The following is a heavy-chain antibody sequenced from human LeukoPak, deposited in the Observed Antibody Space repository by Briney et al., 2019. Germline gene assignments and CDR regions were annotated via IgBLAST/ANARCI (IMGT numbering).Heavy chain of an antibody. V-gene: IGHV3-30*02. D-gene: IGHD3-10*02. CDR3: AELGITMIGGV. CDR1: GFTFSNYG. J-gene: IGHJ6*04. Sequence: GGSLRLSCAASGFTFSNYGMFWFRQAPGKGLDWVSFIRFDGSHKYYADSVKGRFTISRDNSKNTVYLQMDSLRAEDTAVYYCAELGITMIGGVWGKGTTVTISS. CDR2: IRFDGSHK.